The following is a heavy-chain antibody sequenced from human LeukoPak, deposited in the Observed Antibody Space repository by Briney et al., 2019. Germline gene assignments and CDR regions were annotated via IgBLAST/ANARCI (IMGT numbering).Heavy chain of an antibody. D-gene: IGHD1-14*01. Sequence: SETLSLPCTVPVGPISKYYWSWLRQPADKGLEWIGRIHTSGTTHHNPSLKSRVTLSVDTSTNQSSLRLTSVTATDTAVYYCARLHLPAHEGAFDIWGRGTMVTVSS. V-gene: IGHV4-4*07. J-gene: IGHJ3*02. CDR3: ARLHLPAHEGAFDI. CDR2: IHTSGTT. CDR1: VGPISKYY.